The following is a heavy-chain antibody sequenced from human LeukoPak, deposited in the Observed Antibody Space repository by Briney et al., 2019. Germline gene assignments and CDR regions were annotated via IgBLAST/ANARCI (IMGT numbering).Heavy chain of an antibody. CDR1: GFTFRSYA. Sequence: PGGSLRLSCAASGFTFRSYAMHWVRQAPGKGLEWVAVISYDGSNKYYADSVKGRFTISRDNSKNTLYLQMNSLRAEDTAVYYCARDTRYGDYYFDYWGQGTLVTVSS. V-gene: IGHV3-30*01. CDR3: ARDTRYGDYYFDY. D-gene: IGHD4-17*01. CDR2: ISYDGSNK. J-gene: IGHJ4*02.